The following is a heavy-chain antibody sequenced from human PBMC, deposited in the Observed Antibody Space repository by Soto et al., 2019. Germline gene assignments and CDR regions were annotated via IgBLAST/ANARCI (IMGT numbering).Heavy chain of an antibody. CDR1: GFTFSSYA. D-gene: IGHD6-13*01. CDR2: ISYDGSNK. J-gene: IGHJ2*01. V-gene: IGHV3-30-3*01. CDR3: ARDRGSSWSGWYFDL. Sequence: QVQLVESGGGVVQPGRSLRLSCAASGFTFSSYAMHWVRQAPGKGLEWVAVISYDGSNKYYADSVKGRFTISRDNSKNTLYLQMNSLRAEDTAVYDCARDRGSSWSGWYFDLWGRGTLVTVSS.